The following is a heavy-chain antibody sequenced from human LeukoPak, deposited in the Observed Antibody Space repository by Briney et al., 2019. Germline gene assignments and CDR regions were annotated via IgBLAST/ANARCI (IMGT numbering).Heavy chain of an antibody. CDR3: ARGLFLSGYLDAFDI. J-gene: IGHJ3*02. CDR2: IRYVGINK. Sequence: GGSLRLSCAASGFTFSTYGMHWVRQAPGKGLEWVSFIRYVGINKYYADSVKGRCTISRDNSENTLYLQMNSLRVEDTAVYYCARGLFLSGYLDAFDIWGQGTVVTVSS. D-gene: IGHD3-22*01. V-gene: IGHV3-30*02. CDR1: GFTFSTYG.